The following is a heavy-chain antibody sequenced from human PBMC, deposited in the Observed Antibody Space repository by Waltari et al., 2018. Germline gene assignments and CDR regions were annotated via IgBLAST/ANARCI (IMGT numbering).Heavy chain of an antibody. CDR1: GYTFSSTS. D-gene: IGHD2-15*01. Sequence: QVQLVQSGGGVVQPGRSLRVSCAASGYTFSSTSMHWVRQAPGKGLEWVASMSSDGIYKCYGDSVKGRYTVSRDNSENTLYLQMNSLRAEDTAVYYCARGGGGHLDYWGQGTPVTVSS. V-gene: IGHV3-33*01. CDR3: ARGGGGHLDY. CDR2: MSSDGIYK. J-gene: IGHJ4*02.